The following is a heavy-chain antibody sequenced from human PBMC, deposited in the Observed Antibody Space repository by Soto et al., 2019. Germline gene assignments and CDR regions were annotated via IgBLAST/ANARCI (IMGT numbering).Heavy chain of an antibody. CDR2: ISYDGSNK. J-gene: IGHJ4*02. D-gene: IGHD3-3*01. CDR3: ARGLRVLEWLPPQGGASAY. V-gene: IGHV3-30-3*01. CDR1: GFTFSSYA. Sequence: QVQLVESGGGVVQPGRSLRLSCAASGFTFSSYAMPWVRQAPGKGLEWVAVISYDGSNKYYADSVKGRFTISRDNSKNTLYLQMNSRGAEDTAVYYCARGLRVLEWLPPQGGASAYWGQGTLVTVSS.